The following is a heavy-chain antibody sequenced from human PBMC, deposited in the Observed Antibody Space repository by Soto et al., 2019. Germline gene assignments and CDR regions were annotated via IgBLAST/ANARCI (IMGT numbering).Heavy chain of an antibody. Sequence: SETLSLTCAVYGGSFSGYYWSWIRQPPGKGLEWIGEINHSGSTNYNPSLKSRVTISVDTSKNQFSLKLSSVTAADTAVYYCARVRSYYYYGMDVWGQGTTVTVSS. J-gene: IGHJ6*02. CDR3: ARVRSYYYYGMDV. V-gene: IGHV4-34*01. D-gene: IGHD4-17*01. CDR2: INHSGST. CDR1: GGSFSGYY.